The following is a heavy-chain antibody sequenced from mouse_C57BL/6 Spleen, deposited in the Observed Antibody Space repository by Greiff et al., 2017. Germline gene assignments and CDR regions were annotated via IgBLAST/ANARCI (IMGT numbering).Heavy chain of an antibody. J-gene: IGHJ2*01. CDR2: IYPRSGNT. V-gene: IGHV1-81*01. CDR3: ANYYGPYFDY. Sequence: VQLKESGAELARPGASVKLSCKASGYTFTSYGISWVKQRTGQGLEWIGEIYPRSGNTYYNEKFKGKATLTADKSSSTAYMELRSLTSEDSAVYFCANYYGPYFDYWGQGTTLTVSS. CDR1: GYTFTSYG. D-gene: IGHD1-1*01.